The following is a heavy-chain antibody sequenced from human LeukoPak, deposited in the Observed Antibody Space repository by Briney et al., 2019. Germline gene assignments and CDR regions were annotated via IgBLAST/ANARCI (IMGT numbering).Heavy chain of an antibody. Sequence: GGTLRLSCAASGFTFSNYGISWVRQAPGKGLEWVSSISSSGAGTYYADSVKGRFTISRDNSKNTLYLQMNSLRAEDTAVYYCARDRGPTYYYHMDVWGKGTTVTISS. CDR1: GFTFSNYG. CDR3: ARDRGPTYYYHMDV. J-gene: IGHJ6*03. CDR2: ISSSGAGT. D-gene: IGHD3-10*01. V-gene: IGHV3-23*01.